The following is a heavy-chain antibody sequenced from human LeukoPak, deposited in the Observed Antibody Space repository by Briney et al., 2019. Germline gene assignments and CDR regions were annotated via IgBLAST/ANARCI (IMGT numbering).Heavy chain of an antibody. CDR1: GGSISSYY. D-gene: IGHD1-26*01. CDR2: VYYSGST. Sequence: SETLSLTCTVSGGSISSYYWSWIRQPPGKGLEWIGYVYYSGSTNYNPSLKSRVTISVDTSKNQFSLKLSSVTAADTAVYYCAGQWASYFDYWGQGTLVTVSS. V-gene: IGHV4-59*01. CDR3: AGQWASYFDY. J-gene: IGHJ4*02.